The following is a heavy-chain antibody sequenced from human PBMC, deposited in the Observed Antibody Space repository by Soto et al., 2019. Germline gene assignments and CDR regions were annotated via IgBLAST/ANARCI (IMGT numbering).Heavy chain of an antibody. CDR1: GDSFTSYW. V-gene: IGHV5-51*01. Sequence: GESLKISCKGSGDSFTSYWIGWVRQIPGKGLEWMGIIYPGDSDTRYSPSFQGQVTISADKSISTAYLQWSSLKASDTAMYYCARRGYCSGGSCYAGYWGQGTLVTVSS. CDR3: ARRGYCSGGSCYAGY. D-gene: IGHD2-15*01. J-gene: IGHJ4*02. CDR2: IYPGDSDT.